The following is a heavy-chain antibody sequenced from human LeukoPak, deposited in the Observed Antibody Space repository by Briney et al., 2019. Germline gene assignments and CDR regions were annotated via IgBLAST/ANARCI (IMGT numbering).Heavy chain of an antibody. V-gene: IGHV3-30*02. CDR3: AKDGLDYYGSGSYMFCFDY. J-gene: IGHJ4*02. Sequence: PGGSLRLSCAASGFTFSSYGMHWVRQAPGKGLEWVAFIRYDGSNKYYADSVKGRFTISRDNSKNTLYLQMNSLRAEDTAVYYCAKDGLDYYGSGSYMFCFDYWGQGTLVTVSS. CDR1: GFTFSSYG. D-gene: IGHD3-10*01. CDR2: IRYDGSNK.